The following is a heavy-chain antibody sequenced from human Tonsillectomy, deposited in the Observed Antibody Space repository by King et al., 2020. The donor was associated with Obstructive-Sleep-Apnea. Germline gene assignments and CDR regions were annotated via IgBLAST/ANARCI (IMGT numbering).Heavy chain of an antibody. V-gene: IGHV1-46*01. Sequence: VQLVESGAEVKKPGASVKVSCTASGYTFTSYYMHWVRQAPGQGLEWMGIINPSGGSTSYAQKFQGRVTMTRDTSTSTVYMELSSLRSEDTAVYYCARDDYYDSSGYRDYFDYWGQGTLVTVSS. D-gene: IGHD3-22*01. CDR3: ARDDYYDSSGYRDYFDY. J-gene: IGHJ4*02. CDR2: INPSGGST. CDR1: GYTFTSYY.